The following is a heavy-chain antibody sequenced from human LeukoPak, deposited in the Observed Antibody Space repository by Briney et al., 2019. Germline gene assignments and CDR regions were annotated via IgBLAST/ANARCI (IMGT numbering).Heavy chain of an antibody. D-gene: IGHD3-22*01. CDR3: ARDMGWYYYDSSGYPGFDY. V-gene: IGHV3-21*01. CDR2: ISYSSSYI. CDR1: GFTFSSYS. J-gene: IGHJ4*02. Sequence: PGGSLRLXCAASGFTFSSYSINWVRQAPGKALESVSSISYSSSYIYYADSVKGRFTISRDNPKNSLYLQMNSLRAEDTAVYYCARDMGWYYYDSSGYPGFDYWGQGTLVTVSS.